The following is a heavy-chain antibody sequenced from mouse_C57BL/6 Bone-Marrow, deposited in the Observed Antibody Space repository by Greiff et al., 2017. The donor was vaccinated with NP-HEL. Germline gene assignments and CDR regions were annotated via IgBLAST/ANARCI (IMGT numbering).Heavy chain of an antibody. Sequence: VQLQQSGPELVKPGASVKLSCKASGYTFTSYDINWVKQRPGQGLEWIGWIYPRDGSTKYNEKFKGKATLTVDTSSSTAYMELHSLTSEDSAVYFCARALYYYGSRYYAMDYWGQGTSVTVSS. CDR1: GYTFTSYD. CDR3: ARALYYYGSRYYAMDY. CDR2: IYPRDGST. J-gene: IGHJ4*01. D-gene: IGHD1-1*01. V-gene: IGHV1-85*01.